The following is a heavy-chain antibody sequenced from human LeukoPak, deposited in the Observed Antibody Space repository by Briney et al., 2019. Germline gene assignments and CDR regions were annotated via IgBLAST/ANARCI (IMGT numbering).Heavy chain of an antibody. CDR3: AKDHYYGSGSYYMGLNNYHYYYYMDV. CDR1: GFTFSSYG. D-gene: IGHD3-10*01. V-gene: IGHV3-30*02. Sequence: GSLRLSCAASGFTFSSYGMHWVRQAPGKGLEWVAFIRYDGSNKYYADSVKGRFTISRDNSKNTLYLQMNSLRAEDTAVYYCAKDHYYGSGSYYMGLNNYHYYYYMDVWGKGTTVTISS. CDR2: IRYDGSNK. J-gene: IGHJ6*03.